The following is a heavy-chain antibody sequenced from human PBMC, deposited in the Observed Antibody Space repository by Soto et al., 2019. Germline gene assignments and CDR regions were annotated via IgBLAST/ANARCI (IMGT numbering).Heavy chain of an antibody. V-gene: IGHV4-34*02. CDR1: NSSLGAFH. Sequence: QVHLEQWGAGLLKPSETLSLTCAIYNSSLGAFHWTWIRQPPGKGLEWIGELIHGGSTNYNPSLKSRVTCSLYTSKSQFSMHVMSVTAADTAVYYCARSPLSYDYVRQTWREVGDSFDVWGRGTSVTVSS. CDR2: LIHGGST. J-gene: IGHJ3*01. D-gene: IGHD3-10*02. CDR3: ARSPLSYDYVRQTWREVGDSFDV.